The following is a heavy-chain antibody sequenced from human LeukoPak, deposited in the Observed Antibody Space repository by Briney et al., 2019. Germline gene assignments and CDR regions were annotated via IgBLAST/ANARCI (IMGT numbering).Heavy chain of an antibody. D-gene: IGHD2-15*01. J-gene: IGHJ4*02. Sequence: GGSLRLSCAASGFTFSSYSMNWVRQAPGKGLEWVSSISSSRSYIYYADSVKGRFTISRDNAKNSLYLQMNSLRAEDTAVYYCARDEGFCSGGSCYLPFDYWGQGTLVTVSS. V-gene: IGHV3-21*01. CDR1: GFTFSSYS. CDR2: ISSSRSYI. CDR3: ARDEGFCSGGSCYLPFDY.